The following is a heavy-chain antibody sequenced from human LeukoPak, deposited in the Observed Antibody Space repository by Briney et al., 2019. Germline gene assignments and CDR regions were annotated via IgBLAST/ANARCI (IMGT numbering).Heavy chain of an antibody. CDR2: LSYSGTT. V-gene: IGHV4-59*01. J-gene: IGHJ4*02. CDR1: GVSISNDY. D-gene: IGHD6-19*01. Sequence: SETLSLTCTVSGVSISNDYWSWIRQSPGKGLEWIGYLSYSGTTSYNPSLKSRVTMSLDTSNNQFSLKLSSMSATDTASYYCARAQGGGWFTYYFDSWGQGALVTVSS. CDR3: ARAQGGGWFTYYFDS.